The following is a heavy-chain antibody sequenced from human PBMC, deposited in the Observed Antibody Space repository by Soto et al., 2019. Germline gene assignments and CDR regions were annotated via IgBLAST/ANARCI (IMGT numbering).Heavy chain of an antibody. Sequence: EVQLVESGGGLVKPGGSLRHSCTASGLTFSSYNMNWVRQAPGKGLEWVSSISSSSNYIYYADSMKGRFTISRDNAKNSLYLQMNSLRAEDTAVYYCARENAYGDPNSFDYWGQGTLVTVSS. CDR3: ARENAYGDPNSFDY. CDR2: ISSSSNYI. CDR1: GLTFSSYN. J-gene: IGHJ4*02. D-gene: IGHD4-17*01. V-gene: IGHV3-21*02.